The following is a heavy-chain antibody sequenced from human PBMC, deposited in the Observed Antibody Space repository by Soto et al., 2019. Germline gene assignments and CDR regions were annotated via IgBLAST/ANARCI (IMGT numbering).Heavy chain of an antibody. V-gene: IGHV4-4*07. CDR2: IYSSGNT. J-gene: IGHJ5*02. D-gene: IGHD3-3*01. CDR1: VGTISGYY. Sequence: SETLSVTCSFSVGTISGYYWTWIRQPAGKGLDWIGRIYSSGNTKYNPSLQSRVTMSLDTSNNQFSLRLTSVTAADTAVYYCARGQRFSDSFDPWGQGTLVTGSS. CDR3: ARGQRFSDSFDP.